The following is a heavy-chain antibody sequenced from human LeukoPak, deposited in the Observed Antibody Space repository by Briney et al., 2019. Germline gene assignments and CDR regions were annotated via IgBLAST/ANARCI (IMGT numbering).Heavy chain of an antibody. CDR2: ISYNSGTI. Sequence: GRSLRLPCATSGFTFDDYALHWVRQAPGKGLEWVSGISYNSGTIAYADSVKARFTISRDNAKSSLYLEMNNLRLEDTAFYFCAKARSGYLTPFDYWGQGALVTVSS. V-gene: IGHV3-9*01. CDR3: AKARSGYLTPFDY. J-gene: IGHJ4*02. D-gene: IGHD3-3*01. CDR1: GFTFDDYA.